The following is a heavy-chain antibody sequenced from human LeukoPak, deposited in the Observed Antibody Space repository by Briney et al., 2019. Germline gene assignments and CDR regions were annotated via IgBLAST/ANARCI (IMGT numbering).Heavy chain of an antibody. CDR1: GFTFSSYS. D-gene: IGHD6-19*01. J-gene: IGHJ4*02. V-gene: IGHV3-48*01. CDR2: ISSSSSTI. CDR3: ARGLAVAIKNY. Sequence: PGGSLRLSCAASGFTFSSYSMNWVRQAPGKGLEWVSYISSSSSTIYYADSVKGRFTISRDNAKNSLYLQMNSLRAEDTAVYYCARGLAVAIKNYWGQGTLVTVSS.